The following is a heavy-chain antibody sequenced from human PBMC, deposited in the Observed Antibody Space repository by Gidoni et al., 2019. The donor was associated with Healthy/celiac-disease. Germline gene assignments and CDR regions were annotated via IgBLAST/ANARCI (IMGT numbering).Heavy chain of an antibody. CDR3: ARWGTAYYYYGMDV. D-gene: IGHD3-16*01. Sequence: QVQLVQSGAEVKKPGASVKVSCNASGYILTSYAMHWVRQAPGQRLEWMGWINAGNGNTKYSQKFQGRVTITRDTSASTAYMELSSLRSEDTAVYYCARWGTAYYYYGMDVWGQGTTVTVSS. J-gene: IGHJ6*02. V-gene: IGHV1-3*01. CDR2: INAGNGNT. CDR1: GYILTSYA.